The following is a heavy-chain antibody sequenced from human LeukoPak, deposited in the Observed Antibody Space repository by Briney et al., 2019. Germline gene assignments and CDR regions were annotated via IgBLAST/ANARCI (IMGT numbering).Heavy chain of an antibody. V-gene: IGHV4-34*01. D-gene: IGHD3-16*02. CDR1: GGSFSGYY. CDR3: ARDRRAFDI. J-gene: IGHJ3*02. Sequence: SETLSLTCAVYGGSFSGYYWSWIRQPPGKGLEWIGEINHSGSTNYNPPLKSRVTISVDTSKNHFSLKLSSVTAADTAVYYCARDRRAFDIWGQGTMVTVSS. CDR2: INHSGST.